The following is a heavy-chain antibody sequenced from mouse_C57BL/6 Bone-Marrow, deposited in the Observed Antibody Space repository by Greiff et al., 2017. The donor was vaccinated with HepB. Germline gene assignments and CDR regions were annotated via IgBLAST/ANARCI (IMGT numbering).Heavy chain of an antibody. CDR1: GYAFTNYL. V-gene: IGHV1-54*01. J-gene: IGHJ2*01. CDR2: INPGSGGT. CDR3: ARSSGLLSYYFDY. D-gene: IGHD2-10*01. Sequence: VQLQESGAELVRPGTSVKVSCKASGYAFTNYLIEWVKQRPGQGLEWIGVINPGSGGTNYNEKFKGKATLTADKSSSTAYMQLSSLTSEDSAVYFCARSSGLLSYYFDYWGQGTTLTVSS.